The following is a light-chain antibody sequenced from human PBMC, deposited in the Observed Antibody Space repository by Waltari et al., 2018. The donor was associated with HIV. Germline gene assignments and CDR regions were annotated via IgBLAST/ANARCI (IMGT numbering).Light chain of an antibody. CDR3: QQYNHWPLA. J-gene: IGKJ1*01. V-gene: IGKV3-15*01. CDR1: QSVSRN. Sequence: EIVMTQSPSILSVSPGERATLSCRASQSVSRNLAWYQQRPGQAPRLLIYGASVRATDIPARFSGMGSGTEFTLTISSLQSEDFAFYSCQQYNHWPLAFGQGTKVE. CDR2: GAS.